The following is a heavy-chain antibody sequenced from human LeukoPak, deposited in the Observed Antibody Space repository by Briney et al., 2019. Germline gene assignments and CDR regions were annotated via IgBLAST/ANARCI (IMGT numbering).Heavy chain of an antibody. CDR2: ISSSGSTI. CDR1: GFTFSSYE. D-gene: IGHD3-22*01. CDR3: ARDLGSSGYLDY. V-gene: IGHV3-48*03. Sequence: PGGSLRLSCAASGFTFSSYEMNWVRQAPGKGLEWVSYISSSGSTIYYADSVKGRFTISRDNAKTSLYLQMNSLRAEDTAVYYCARDLGSSGYLDYWGQGTLVTVSS. J-gene: IGHJ4*02.